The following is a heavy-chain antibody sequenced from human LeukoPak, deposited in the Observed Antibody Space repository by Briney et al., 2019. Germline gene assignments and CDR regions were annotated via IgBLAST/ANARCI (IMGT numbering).Heavy chain of an antibody. J-gene: IGHJ4*02. V-gene: IGHV3-30*02. Sequence: GGSLRLSCAASGFTFSSYGMHWVRQAPGKGLEWVAFIRYDGSNKYYADSVKGRFTISRDNSKNTLYLQMNSLRAEDTAVYYCAKDGGYSTLNYFDYWGQGTLVTVSS. CDR3: AKDGGYSTLNYFDY. CDR1: GFTFSSYG. D-gene: IGHD2/OR15-2a*01. CDR2: IRYDGSNK.